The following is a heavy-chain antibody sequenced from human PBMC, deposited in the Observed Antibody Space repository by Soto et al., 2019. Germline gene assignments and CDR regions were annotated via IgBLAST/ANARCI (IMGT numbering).Heavy chain of an antibody. CDR3: ASPGYSYGPNGMDV. CDR1: GGSISSSSYY. J-gene: IGHJ6*02. Sequence: SETLSLTFNVSGGSISSSSYYWGVIRQPPVKGLEWIGSIYYSGSTYYNPSIKSRVNISVDTSKNQFSLKLSSVTAADTAVYYCASPGYSYGPNGMDVWGQGTTVTVSS. V-gene: IGHV4-39*01. CDR2: IYYSGST. D-gene: IGHD5-18*01.